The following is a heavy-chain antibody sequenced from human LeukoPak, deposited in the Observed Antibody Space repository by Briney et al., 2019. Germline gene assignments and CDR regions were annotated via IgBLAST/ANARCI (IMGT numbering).Heavy chain of an antibody. J-gene: IGHJ4*02. CDR2: IYYSGST. D-gene: IGHD2-8*01. CDR1: GGSISSYY. CDR3: ARLLNVIMGNDY. Sequence: SETLSLTCTVSGGSISSYYWSWIRQPPGKGLEWIGSIYYSGSTYYNPSLKSRVTISVDTSKNQFSLKLSSVTAADTAVYYCARLLNVIMGNDYWGQGTLVTVSS. V-gene: IGHV4-59*05.